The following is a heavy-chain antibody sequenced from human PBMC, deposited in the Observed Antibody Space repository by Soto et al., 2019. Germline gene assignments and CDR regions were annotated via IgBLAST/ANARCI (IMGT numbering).Heavy chain of an antibody. CDR3: ASSYTWRLFDY. CDR2: IYSGGST. J-gene: IGHJ4*02. D-gene: IGHD1-20*01. CDR1: GFTVSSNY. V-gene: IGHV3-53*01. Sequence: GGSLRLSCAVSGFTVSSNYITWVRQAPGKGLEWVSIIYSGGSTYYAESVKGRFTISRDNSKNTLYLQMNSLRAEDTAVYYCASSYTWRLFDYWGQGTMVTVYS.